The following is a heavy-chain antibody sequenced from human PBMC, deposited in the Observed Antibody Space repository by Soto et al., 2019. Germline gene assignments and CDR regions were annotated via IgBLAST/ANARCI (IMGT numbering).Heavy chain of an antibody. CDR2: VIPIFGTA. CDR3: ARVKSSSWYWFDP. CDR1: GGTFSSYA. D-gene: IGHD6-13*01. J-gene: IGHJ5*02. Sequence: SVKVSCKASGGTFSSYAIRWVRQAPGQGLEWMGGVIPIFGTANYAQRFQGRVTITADESTSTAYMELSSLRSEDTAVYYCARVKSSSWYWFDPWGQGTLVTVSS. V-gene: IGHV1-69*13.